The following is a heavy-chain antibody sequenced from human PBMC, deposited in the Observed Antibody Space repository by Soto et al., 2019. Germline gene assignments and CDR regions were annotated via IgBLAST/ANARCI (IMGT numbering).Heavy chain of an antibody. V-gene: IGHV4-39*01. J-gene: IGHJ4*02. CDR2: IYYSGTT. CDR1: GVSISSSGYY. D-gene: IGHD6-13*01. Sequence: SETLSLTCTVSGVSISSSGYYWGWIRQPPGKGLEWIGSIYYSGTTYYNPSLKRRVAISLDTSKNQFSLNLSSVTAADTAVYYCARWRGEDSNSWSNFHYWGQGALVTVS. CDR3: ARWRGEDSNSWSNFHY.